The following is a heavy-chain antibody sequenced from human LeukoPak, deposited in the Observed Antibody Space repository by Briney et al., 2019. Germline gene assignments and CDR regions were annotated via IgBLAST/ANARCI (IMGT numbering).Heavy chain of an antibody. V-gene: IGHV3-9*03. Sequence: GRSLRLSCAASGFTFDDYAMHWVRQAPGKGLEWVSGISWNSGSIGYADSVKGRFTISRDNAKNSLYLQMNSLRAEDMALYYCAKDLYSSSWYYFNYWGQGTLVTVSS. CDR1: GFTFDDYA. CDR3: AKDLYSSSWYYFNY. CDR2: ISWNSGSI. D-gene: IGHD6-13*01. J-gene: IGHJ4*02.